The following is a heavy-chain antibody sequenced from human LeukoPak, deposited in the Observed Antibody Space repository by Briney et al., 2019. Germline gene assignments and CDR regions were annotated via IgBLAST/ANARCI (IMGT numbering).Heavy chain of an antibody. Sequence: GGSLRLSCAASGFSFNTHNMNWVRQAPGKGLEWVSSITSGSVYIYYADSVKGRFTISRDNANNSLSLQMNSLRAEDTAVYYCARDYRGILTGYYYYYYMDVWGKGTTVTVSS. CDR2: ITSGSVYI. CDR3: ARDYRGILTGYYYYYYMDV. CDR1: GFSFNTHN. V-gene: IGHV3-21*01. D-gene: IGHD3-9*01. J-gene: IGHJ6*03.